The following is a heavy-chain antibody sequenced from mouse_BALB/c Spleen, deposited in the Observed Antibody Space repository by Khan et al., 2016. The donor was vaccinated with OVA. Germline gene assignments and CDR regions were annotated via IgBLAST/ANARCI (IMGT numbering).Heavy chain of an antibody. CDR2: INTYTGEP. J-gene: IGHJ4*01. V-gene: IGHV9-3-1*01. D-gene: IGHD2-14*01. CDR3: ARVGYSGTMDY. CDR1: GYTFTTYG. Sequence: QIQLVQSGPELKKPGVTVKISCKASGYTFTTYGMNWVKQAPGKGLKWMGWINTYTGEPTYVDDFKGRFTFSLETSASTAYLQINNLKNEDTATYFCARVGYSGTMDYWGQGTSVTVSS.